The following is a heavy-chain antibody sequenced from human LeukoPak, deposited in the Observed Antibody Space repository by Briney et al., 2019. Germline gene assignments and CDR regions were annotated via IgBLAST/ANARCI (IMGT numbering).Heavy chain of an antibody. V-gene: IGHV3-23*01. CDR2: ISGSGGST. D-gene: IGHD4-23*01. CDR3: AKGSRGGNTENDY. CDR1: GFTFSGYA. Sequence: GGSLRLSCAASGFTFSGYAMSWVRQAPGKGLEWVSAISGSGGSTYYADSVKGRFTISRDNSKNTLYLQMNSLRAEDTAVYYCAKGSRGGNTENDYWGQGTLVTVSS. J-gene: IGHJ4*02.